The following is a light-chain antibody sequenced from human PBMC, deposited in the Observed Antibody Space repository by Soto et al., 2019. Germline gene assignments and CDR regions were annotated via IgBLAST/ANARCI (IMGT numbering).Light chain of an antibody. V-gene: IGKV1-16*02. J-gene: IGKJ1*01. CDR3: QQYSSHST. CDR1: QGITNR. CDR2: AAS. Sequence: DIQMTQSPSSLXASVGDSVTXXXRASQGITNRLAWFQQKPGEAPKSLIYAASSLQSGVPSKFSGSGSGTEFSLTISSLQPDDFATYYCQQYSSHSTFGQGTKVDI.